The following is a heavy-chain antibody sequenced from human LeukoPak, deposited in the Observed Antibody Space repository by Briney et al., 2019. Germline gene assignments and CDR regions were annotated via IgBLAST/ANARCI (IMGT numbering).Heavy chain of an antibody. CDR3: ARADLEMATTREREYYFDY. Sequence: GASVKVSCKASGYSFTGYYMHWVRQAPGQGLEWMGWINPNSGGTNYAQKFQGRVTMTRDTSISTAYMELSSLRSEDTAVYYCARADLEMATTREREYYFDYWGQGTLVTVSS. CDR2: INPNSGGT. CDR1: GYSFTGYY. J-gene: IGHJ4*02. V-gene: IGHV1-2*02. D-gene: IGHD5-24*01.